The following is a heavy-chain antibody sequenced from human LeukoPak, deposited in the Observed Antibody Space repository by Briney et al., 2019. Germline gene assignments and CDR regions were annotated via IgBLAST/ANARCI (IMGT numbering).Heavy chain of an antibody. CDR2: IYSGGST. CDR3: ARDGRGENWFDP. Sequence: GGSLRLSCAASGFTFSSNYMSWVRQAPGKGLEWVSVIYSGGSTYYADSVKGRFTISRDNSKNTLYLQMNSLRAEDTAVYYCARDGRGENWFDPWGQGTLVTVSS. J-gene: IGHJ5*02. D-gene: IGHD3-10*01. V-gene: IGHV3-53*01. CDR1: GFTFSSNY.